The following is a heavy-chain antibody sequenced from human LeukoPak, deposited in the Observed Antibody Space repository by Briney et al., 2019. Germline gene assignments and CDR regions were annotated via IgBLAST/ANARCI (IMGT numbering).Heavy chain of an antibody. CDR1: GGSISSGSYY. V-gene: IGHV4-61*02. Sequence: SETLSLTCTVSGGSISSGSYYWSWIRQPAGKGLEWIGRIYTSGSTNYNPSLKSRVTISVDTSKNQFSLKLSSVTAADTAVYYCARQPHDYSNFLYFDYWGQGTLVTVSS. J-gene: IGHJ4*02. CDR2: IYTSGST. CDR3: ARQPHDYSNFLYFDY. D-gene: IGHD4-11*01.